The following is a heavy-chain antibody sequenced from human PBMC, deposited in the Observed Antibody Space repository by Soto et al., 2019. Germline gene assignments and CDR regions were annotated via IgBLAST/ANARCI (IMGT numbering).Heavy chain of an antibody. V-gene: IGHV3-30-3*01. CDR3: ANTSS. Sequence: PVGSLRLSCAASGFTFSSYAMHWVRQAPGKGLEWVAVISYDGSNKYYADSVKGRFTISRDNSKNTLYLQMNSLRAEDTAVYYCANTSSWGQGTLVTVSS. J-gene: IGHJ5*02. CDR2: ISYDGSNK. CDR1: GFTFSSYA.